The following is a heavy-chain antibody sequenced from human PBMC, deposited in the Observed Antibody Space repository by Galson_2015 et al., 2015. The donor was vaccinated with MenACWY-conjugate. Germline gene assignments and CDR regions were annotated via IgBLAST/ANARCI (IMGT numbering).Heavy chain of an antibody. V-gene: IGHV1-69*13. J-gene: IGHJ6*02. D-gene: IGHD1-14*01. CDR1: GGTFSSYA. Sequence: SVKVSCKASGGTFSSYAISWGRQAPGQGIAWMGGLIPIFGTANYAQKFQGRVTITADESTSTAYMELSSLRSEDTAVYYCARGNQTGPKTLYYYYYGMDVWGQGTTVTVSS. CDR2: LIPIFGTA. CDR3: ARGNQTGPKTLYYYYYGMDV.